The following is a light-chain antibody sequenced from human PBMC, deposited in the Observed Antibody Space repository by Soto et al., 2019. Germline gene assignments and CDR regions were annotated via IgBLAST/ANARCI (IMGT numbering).Light chain of an antibody. CDR1: SSDVGGYKF. Sequence: QSALTQPACVSGSPGQSITISCTGTSSDVGGYKFVSWYQQHPGKAPKLMIYEVSNRPSGVSSRFSGSKSGNTASLTISGLQAEDEADYYCGSYTGSIYVFGTGTKVTVL. CDR2: EVS. CDR3: GSYTGSIYV. J-gene: IGLJ1*01. V-gene: IGLV2-14*01.